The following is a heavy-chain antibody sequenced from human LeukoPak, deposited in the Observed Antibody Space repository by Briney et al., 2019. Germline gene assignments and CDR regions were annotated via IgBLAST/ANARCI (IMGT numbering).Heavy chain of an antibody. D-gene: IGHD2-15*01. V-gene: IGHV5-51*01. CDR1: GYSFTSYW. CDR3: ARGRYCSGGSCYLGWFDP. Sequence: GASLQISCKGSGYSFTSYWIGWVRQLPGKGLEWMGIIYPGDSDTRYSPSFQGQVTISADKSISTAYLQWSSLKASDTAMYYCARGRYCSGGSCYLGWFDPWGQGTLVTVSS. CDR2: IYPGDSDT. J-gene: IGHJ5*02.